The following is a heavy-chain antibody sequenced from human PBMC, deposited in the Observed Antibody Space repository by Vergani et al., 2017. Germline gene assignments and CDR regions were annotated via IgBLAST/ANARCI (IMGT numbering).Heavy chain of an antibody. CDR2: IITFFGTT. Sequence: QVQLVQSGAEVKKPGSSVKVSCKASGGPFKNSAFSWVRQVPGQGLEWMGRIITFFGTTDYAQKFQGRFTIIADEFTKTVDMQLSNLRSEDTAVYYCARDGTDIFVSSSDYSQLLYYWGQGILVTVSS. V-gene: IGHV1-69*13. CDR3: ARDGTDIFVSSSDYSQLLYY. CDR1: GGPFKNSA. D-gene: IGHD3-22*01. J-gene: IGHJ4*02.